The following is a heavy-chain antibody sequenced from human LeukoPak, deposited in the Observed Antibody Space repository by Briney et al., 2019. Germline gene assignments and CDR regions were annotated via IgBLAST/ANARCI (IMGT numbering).Heavy chain of an antibody. V-gene: IGHV1-8*01. J-gene: IGHJ6*02. Sequence: ASVKVSCKASGYTFTSYDINWVRQATGQGLEWMGWMNPNSGNTGYARKFQGRVTMTRNTSISTAYMELSSLRSEDTAVYYCALRVDYYYYYGMDVWGQGTTVTVSS. CDR1: GYTFTSYD. CDR2: MNPNSGNT. CDR3: ALRVDYYYYYGMDV.